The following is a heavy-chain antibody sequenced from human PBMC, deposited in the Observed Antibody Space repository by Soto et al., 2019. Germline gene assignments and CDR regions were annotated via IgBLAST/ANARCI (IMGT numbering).Heavy chain of an antibody. J-gene: IGHJ5*02. CDR3: ATSPKGYYGSGSYPFDP. V-gene: IGHV1-69*06. Sequence: ASVKVSCKASGGTFSSYAIGWVRQAPGQGLEWMGGIIPIFGTANYAQKFQGRVTITADKSTSTAYMELSSLRSEDTAVYYCATSPKGYYGSGSYPFDPWGQGTLVTVSS. D-gene: IGHD3-10*01. CDR1: GGTFSSYA. CDR2: IIPIFGTA.